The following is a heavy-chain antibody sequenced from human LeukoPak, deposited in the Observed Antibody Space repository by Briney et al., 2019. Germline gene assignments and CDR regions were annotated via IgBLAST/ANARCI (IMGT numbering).Heavy chain of an antibody. CDR2: INPRGGGT. D-gene: IGHD3-10*01. J-gene: IGHJ6*02. Sequence: GASVKVSCKASGYTFTSYHMHWVRQAPGQGLEWMGIINPRGGGTNYAQKFQGRVTMTRDTSTSTVYMELSSLRSEDTAVYYCATKPYGSGSYAPNFRTYYYGMDVWGQGTTVTVSS. CDR1: GYTFTSYH. V-gene: IGHV1-46*01. CDR3: ATKPYGSGSYAPNFRTYYYGMDV.